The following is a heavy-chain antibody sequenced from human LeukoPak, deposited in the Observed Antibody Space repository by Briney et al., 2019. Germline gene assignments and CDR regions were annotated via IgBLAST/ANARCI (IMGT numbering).Heavy chain of an antibody. CDR3: ARQRSNSGWPRDFDL. CDR1: GGSITGYY. V-gene: IGHV4-59*08. CDR2: IYYSGST. Sequence: SETLSLTCTVSGGSITGYYWSWVRQPPGKELEWIGYIYYSGSTNYKPSLQSRVTMSVDTSKNQFSLNLKSVTAADTAVYHCARQRSNSGWPRDFDLWGQGTLVTVSS. D-gene: IGHD6-19*01. J-gene: IGHJ4*02.